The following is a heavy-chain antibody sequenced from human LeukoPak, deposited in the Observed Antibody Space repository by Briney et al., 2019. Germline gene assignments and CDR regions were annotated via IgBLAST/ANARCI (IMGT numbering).Heavy chain of an antibody. Sequence: GGSLRLSCAASGFTFSSYAMSWVRQAPGKGLEWVSAISGSGGSTYYADSVKGRFTISRDNSKNTLYLQMNSLRAEDTAVYYCAKDLPDSRESLTGHWFDPWGQGTLVTVSS. CDR1: GFTFSSYA. CDR3: AKDLPDSRESLTGHWFDP. V-gene: IGHV3-23*01. J-gene: IGHJ5*02. D-gene: IGHD3-10*01. CDR2: ISGSGGST.